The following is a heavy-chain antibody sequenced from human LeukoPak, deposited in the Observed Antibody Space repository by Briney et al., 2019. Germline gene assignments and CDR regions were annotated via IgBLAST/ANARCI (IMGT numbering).Heavy chain of an antibody. V-gene: IGHV4-39*01. CDR1: GASFSSSTYY. CDR2: IYYSGST. CDR3: ARHAGGIAAAGTRPFDY. D-gene: IGHD6-13*01. Sequence: SETLSLTCTVSGASFSSSTYYWGWIRQPPGKGLEWIGSIYYSGSTYYNPSLKSRVTMSVDTSKNQFSLKLSSVTAADTAVYYCARHAGGIAAAGTRPFDYWGQGTLVTVSS. J-gene: IGHJ4*02.